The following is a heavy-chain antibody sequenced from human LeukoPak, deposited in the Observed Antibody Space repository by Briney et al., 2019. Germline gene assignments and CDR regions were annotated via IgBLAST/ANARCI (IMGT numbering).Heavy chain of an antibody. V-gene: IGHV3-23*01. J-gene: IGHJ3*01. CDR3: AKARIAAAGTGAFDV. CDR1: GFTLSSYG. CDR2: FSASDGSA. Sequence: GGSLRLSCAASGFTLSSYGMTWVRQAPGKGLEWVSAFSASDGSAQYAESVRGRFTISRDNSKNTLYLQMDSLRAEDTAVYYCAKARIAAAGTGAFDVWGQGTTATVSS. D-gene: IGHD6-13*01.